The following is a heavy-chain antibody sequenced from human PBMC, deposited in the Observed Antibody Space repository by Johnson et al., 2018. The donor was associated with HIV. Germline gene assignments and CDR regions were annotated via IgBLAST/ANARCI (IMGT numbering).Heavy chain of an antibody. J-gene: IGHJ3*02. CDR1: GFTFSNAW. D-gene: IGHD6-13*01. V-gene: IGHV3-48*01. Sequence: VQLVESGGGLVKPGGSLRLSCAASGFTFSNAWMNWVRQVPGKGLEWVSYISSSGSTIYYADSVKGRFTISRDNSKNTLYLQMNSLRAEDTAVYYCASVLAAAAMGAFDIWGQGTMVTVSS. CDR2: ISSSGSTI. CDR3: ASVLAAAAMGAFDI.